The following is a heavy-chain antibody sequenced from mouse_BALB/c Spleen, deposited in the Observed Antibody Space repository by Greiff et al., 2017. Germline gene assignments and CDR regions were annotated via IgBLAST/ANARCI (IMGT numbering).Heavy chain of an antibody. CDR2: ISNGGGST. D-gene: IGHD2-3*01. CDR3: ADGYPLFAY. J-gene: IGHJ3*01. CDR1: GFTFSSYT. V-gene: IGHV5-12-2*01. Sequence: EVHLVESGGGLVQPGGSLKLSCAASGFTFSSYTMSWVRQTPEKRLEWVAYISNGGGSTYYPDTVKGRFTISRDNAKNTLYLQMSSLKSEDTAMYYCADGYPLFAYWGQGTLVTVSA.